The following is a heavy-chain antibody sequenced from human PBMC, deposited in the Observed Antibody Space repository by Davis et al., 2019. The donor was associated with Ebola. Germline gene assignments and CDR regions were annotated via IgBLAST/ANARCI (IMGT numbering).Heavy chain of an antibody. V-gene: IGHV3-23*01. Sequence: GGSLRLSCADSAITFSSYAMTWVRQAPGKGLEWVSAISGSGGNTYYADSVKGRFTISRDNSKNTLYLQMNSLRAEDTAVYYCAKNRYYYYFDYWGQGTLVTVSS. D-gene: IGHD2-8*01. J-gene: IGHJ4*02. CDR3: AKNRYYYYFDY. CDR2: ISGSGGNT. CDR1: AITFSSYA.